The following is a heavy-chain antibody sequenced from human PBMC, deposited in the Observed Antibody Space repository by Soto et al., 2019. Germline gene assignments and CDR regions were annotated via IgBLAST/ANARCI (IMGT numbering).Heavy chain of an antibody. CDR1: GFTFSGYA. V-gene: IGHV3-23*01. J-gene: IGHJ4*02. Sequence: PGGSLRLSCAASGFTFSGYAMSWVRQAPGKGLEWVSTISGTGGGTDYADSVRGRCTISRDNSKNTVYLQMNSLTAEDTAVYYCVKGENCYDSSGYYSFDYWGQGTLVTVSS. CDR3: VKGENCYDSSGYYSFDY. CDR2: ISGTGGGT. D-gene: IGHD3-22*01.